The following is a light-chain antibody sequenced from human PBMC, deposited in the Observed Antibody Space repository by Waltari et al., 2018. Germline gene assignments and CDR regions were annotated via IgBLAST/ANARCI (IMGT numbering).Light chain of an antibody. J-gene: IGKJ1*01. CDR1: QSVTSN. Sequence: EIVMTQSPATLSVSPGERATLSCRASQSVTSNLAWYQQKPGQAPRLLIFCASTRATDIPARFSGSGSGTEFTLTISSLQSEDFAVYYCLQYNDWPPWTFGQGTKVEIK. CDR2: CAS. CDR3: LQYNDWPPWT. V-gene: IGKV3-15*01.